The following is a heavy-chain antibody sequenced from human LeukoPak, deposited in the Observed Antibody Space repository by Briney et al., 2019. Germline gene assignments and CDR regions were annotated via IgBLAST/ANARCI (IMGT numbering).Heavy chain of an antibody. V-gene: IGHV4-59*12. J-gene: IGHJ3*02. CDR3: ARDGSDAFDI. Sequence: SDLLCCTGTGGGASSSENEWISIGQAPGKRLEWIGYIYYSGSTNYNPSLKSRVTISVDTSKNQFSLKLSSVTAADTAVYYCARDGSDAFDIWGQGTMVTVSS. D-gene: IGHD3-10*01. CDR1: GASSSENE. CDR2: IYYSGST.